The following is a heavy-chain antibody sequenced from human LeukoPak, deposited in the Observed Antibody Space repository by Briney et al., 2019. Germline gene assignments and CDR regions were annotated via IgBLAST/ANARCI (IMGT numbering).Heavy chain of an antibody. J-gene: IGHJ4*02. CDR1: GGSIGSHY. Sequence: SETLSLTCTVSGGSIGSHYWSWIRQPPGKGLEWIGYIYYSGSTNYNPSLKSRVTISVDTSKNQFSLKLSSVTAADTAVYYCARGRDSSGYYYYFDYWGQGTLVTVSS. V-gene: IGHV4-59*11. CDR3: ARGRDSSGYYYYFDY. CDR2: IYYSGST. D-gene: IGHD3-22*01.